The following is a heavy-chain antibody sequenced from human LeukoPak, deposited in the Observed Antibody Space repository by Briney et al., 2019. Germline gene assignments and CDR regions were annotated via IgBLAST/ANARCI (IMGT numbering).Heavy chain of an antibody. D-gene: IGHD1-1*01. CDR2: IYWAGDT. J-gene: IGHJ4*02. V-gene: IGHV2-5*02. Sequence: SGPTLVNPTQTLTLTCTFSGFLFSTSGVGVGWIRQPPGEALEWLALIYWAGDTRYSPSMKNRLTITKDTSKNQVLLTMTNMDPVDSARDYCAHKNDWVFHYWGQGTLVTVSS. CDR1: GFLFSTSGVG. CDR3: AHKNDWVFHY.